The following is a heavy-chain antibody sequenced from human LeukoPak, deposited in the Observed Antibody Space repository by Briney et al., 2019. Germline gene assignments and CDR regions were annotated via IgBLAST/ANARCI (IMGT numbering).Heavy chain of an antibody. CDR1: GGSISSYY. CDR2: IYYSGST. J-gene: IGHJ4*02. Sequence: SETLSLTCTVSGGSISSYYWSWIRQPPGKGLEWIGYIYYSGSTNYNPSLKSRVTISVDTSKNQFSLKLSSVTAADTAVYYCARDSPLRYFDYWGQGTLVTVSS. CDR3: ARDSPLRYFDY. V-gene: IGHV4-59*01. D-gene: IGHD3-9*01.